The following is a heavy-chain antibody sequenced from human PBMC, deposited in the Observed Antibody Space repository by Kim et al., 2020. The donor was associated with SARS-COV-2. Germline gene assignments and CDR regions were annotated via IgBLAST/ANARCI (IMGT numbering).Heavy chain of an antibody. D-gene: IGHD2-21*01. Sequence: GGSLRLSCAASGFTFISYWMHWVRQGPGKGLVWVSAINGEGINYAASSAKGRFTISRDNAKNTLYLHLISLRAADTAVLYCAGGAPHTADCRGGSCYW. CDR2: INGEGIN. CDR3: AGGAPHTADCRGGSCYW. V-gene: IGHV3-74*03. J-gene: IGHJ2*01. CDR1: GFTFISYW.